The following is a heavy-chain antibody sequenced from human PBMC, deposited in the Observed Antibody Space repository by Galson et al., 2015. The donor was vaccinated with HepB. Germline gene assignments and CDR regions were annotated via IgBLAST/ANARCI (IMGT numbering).Heavy chain of an antibody. J-gene: IGHJ6*02. V-gene: IGHV3-30*18. CDR1: GFTFSSYG. CDR3: AKLSIGAGGAWSADSHYYHAVAV. D-gene: IGHD6-6*01. Sequence: SLRLSCAASGFTFSSYGMHWVRQAPGKGLEWVAVISYDGSNKYYADSVKGRFTISRDNSKNTLYLQMNSLRAEDTAVYYCAKLSIGAGGAWSADSHYYHAVAVWCQGATVTPSS. CDR2: ISYDGSNK.